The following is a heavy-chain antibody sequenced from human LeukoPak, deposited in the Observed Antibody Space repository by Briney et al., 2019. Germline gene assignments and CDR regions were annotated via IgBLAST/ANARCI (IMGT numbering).Heavy chain of an antibody. D-gene: IGHD3-22*01. Sequence: GESLKISCKGSGYSFTSYWIGWVRQMPGKGLEWMGIIYPGDSDTRYSPSFQGQVTISADKSISTAYLQWSSLKASDTAMYYCAREYDSGGSHYYYGMDVWGQGTTVTVSS. V-gene: IGHV5-51*01. CDR1: GYSFTSYW. J-gene: IGHJ6*02. CDR2: IYPGDSDT. CDR3: AREYDSGGSHYYYGMDV.